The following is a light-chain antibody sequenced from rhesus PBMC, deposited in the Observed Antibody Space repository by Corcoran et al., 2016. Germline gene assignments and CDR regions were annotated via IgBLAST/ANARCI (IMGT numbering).Light chain of an antibody. CDR2: VAS. CDR1: QGISSW. Sequence: DIQMTQSPSSLSAFVGDKVTTNCRASQGISSWLAWYQQKPGKAPKLLIYVASALHSGVPSRFSGSGSGTDYPLTITSLQPEDFATYYCQQGYNIPWTFGQGTKVEIK. J-gene: IGKJ1*01. CDR3: QQGYNIPWT. V-gene: IGKV1-18*01.